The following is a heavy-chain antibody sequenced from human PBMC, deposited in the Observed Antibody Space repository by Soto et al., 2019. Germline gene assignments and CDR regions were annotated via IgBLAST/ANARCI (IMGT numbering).Heavy chain of an antibody. CDR3: AKDTGGEVAGVYYYYGMDV. D-gene: IGHD6-19*01. Sequence: GGSLRLSCAASGFTFDDYAMHWVRQAPGKGLEWVSLISWDGGSTYYADSVKGRFTISRDNSKNSLYLQMNSLRAEDTALYYCAKDTGGEVAGVYYYYGMDVWGQGTTVTVSS. CDR1: GFTFDDYA. V-gene: IGHV3-43D*04. CDR2: ISWDGGST. J-gene: IGHJ6*02.